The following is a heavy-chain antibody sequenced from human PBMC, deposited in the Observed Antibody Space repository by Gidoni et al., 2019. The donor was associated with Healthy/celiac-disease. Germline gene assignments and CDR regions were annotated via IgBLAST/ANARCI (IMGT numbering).Heavy chain of an antibody. Sequence: EVQLVESGGGLVKPGGALRRSCAASGFAFSSYSLNGVRQAPGKGLEWVCSISSSSRYLYYADSVTGQFTISRDNAKLSLYLQMNTLRAEDTALYYCARDRVAAANCYFDLWGRGTLVTVSS. CDR1: GFAFSSYS. J-gene: IGHJ2*01. CDR2: ISSSSRYL. V-gene: IGHV3-21*01. D-gene: IGHD2-15*01. CDR3: ARDRVAAANCYFDL.